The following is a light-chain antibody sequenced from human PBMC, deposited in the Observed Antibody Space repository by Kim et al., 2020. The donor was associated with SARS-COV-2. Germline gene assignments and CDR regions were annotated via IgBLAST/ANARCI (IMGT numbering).Light chain of an antibody. CDR2: GAS. Sequence: VSPGESATLSCRASQSVSSNLAWYQQKPGQAPRLLIYGASTRATGIPARFSGSGSGTEFTLTISSLQSEDFAVYYCQQYNIWPPYTFGQGTKLEI. J-gene: IGKJ2*01. CDR3: QQYNIWPPYT. CDR1: QSVSSN. V-gene: IGKV3-15*01.